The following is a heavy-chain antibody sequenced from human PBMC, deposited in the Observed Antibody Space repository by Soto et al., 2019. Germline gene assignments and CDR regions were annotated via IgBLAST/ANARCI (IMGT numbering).Heavy chain of an antibody. Sequence: QVQLMESGGGVVQPGRSLRLSCAASGFSFSDFGMHWVRQAPGKGLEWVAVISYDGSKKYHVDSVKGRFTIFRDNSKNTLFLQINSLRDEDTAVYYCASSWVYYYYGVNVWGQGTTVTVSS. CDR3: ASSWVYYYYGVNV. J-gene: IGHJ6*02. CDR1: GFSFSDFG. CDR2: ISYDGSKK. V-gene: IGHV3-30*03.